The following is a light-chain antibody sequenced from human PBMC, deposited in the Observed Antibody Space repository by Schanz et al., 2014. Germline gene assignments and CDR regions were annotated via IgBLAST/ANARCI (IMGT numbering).Light chain of an antibody. J-gene: IGLJ3*02. CDR1: SSDVGGYNY. V-gene: IGLV2-8*01. CDR2: EVT. Sequence: QSALTQPPSASGSPGQSVTISCTGTSSDVGGYNYVSWYQQHPGKAPKLMIYEVTKRPSGVPDRFSGSRSGSTASLTVSGLQADDEADYYCCSYIGTNHLVLFGGGTKLTVL. CDR3: CSYIGTNHLVL.